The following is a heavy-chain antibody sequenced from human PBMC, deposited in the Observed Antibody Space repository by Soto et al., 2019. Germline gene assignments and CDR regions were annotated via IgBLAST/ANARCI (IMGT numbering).Heavy chain of an antibody. J-gene: IGHJ6*02. CDR3: ARGQGIAARYYYYGMDV. CDR1: GGSFSGYY. CDR2: INHSGRT. V-gene: IGHV4-34*01. Sequence: QVQLQQWGAGLLKPSETLSLTCAVYGGSFSGYYWSWIRQPPGKGLAWIGEINHSGRTNYNPSLKSRVTISVDTSKNQCSLKLSSVTAADTAVYYCARGQGIAARYYYYGMDVWGQGTTVTVSS. D-gene: IGHD6-25*01.